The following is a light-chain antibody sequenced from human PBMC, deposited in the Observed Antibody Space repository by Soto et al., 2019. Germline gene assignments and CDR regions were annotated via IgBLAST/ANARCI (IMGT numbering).Light chain of an antibody. Sequence: QSVLTQPPSASGTPGQRVTISCSGSSSNIESNTVYWYQQLPGMAPRLLIHTNDRRPSGVPDRFSGSKSGNTASLTVSGLQAEDEADYYCSSYAGNSNYVFGSGTKVTVL. V-gene: IGLV1-44*01. CDR3: SSYAGNSNYV. CDR2: TND. J-gene: IGLJ1*01. CDR1: SSNIESNT.